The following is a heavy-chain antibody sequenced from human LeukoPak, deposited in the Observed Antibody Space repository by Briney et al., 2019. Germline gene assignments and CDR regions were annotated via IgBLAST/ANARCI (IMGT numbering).Heavy chain of an antibody. CDR2: ISGSGGST. V-gene: IGHV3-23*01. CDR3: AKEFDSLYYIDV. CDR1: GFTFSSYA. J-gene: IGHJ6*03. D-gene: IGHD3-10*01. Sequence: GGSLRLSCTVSGFTFSSYAMSWVRQAPGKGLEWVSGISGSGGSTYYADSVKGRFTISRDNSKNTLYLQMNSLRAEDTAVYYCAKEFDSLYYIDVWGKGTTVTVSS.